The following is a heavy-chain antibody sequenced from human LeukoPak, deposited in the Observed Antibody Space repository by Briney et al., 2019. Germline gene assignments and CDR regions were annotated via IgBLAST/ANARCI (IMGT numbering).Heavy chain of an antibody. D-gene: IGHD3-10*01. J-gene: IGHJ6*02. CDR1: GYSFTSYW. Sequence: GESLKISCKGSGYSFTSYWIGWVRQMPGKGLEWMGIIYPGDSDTRYSPSFQGQVTISADKSISTAYLQWSSLKASDTAMYYCGRGSDYFFCSGGYLWPKYYYYYGMDVWGQGTTVTVSS. CDR2: IYPGDSDT. V-gene: IGHV5-51*01. CDR3: GRGSDYFFCSGGYLWPKYYYYYGMDV.